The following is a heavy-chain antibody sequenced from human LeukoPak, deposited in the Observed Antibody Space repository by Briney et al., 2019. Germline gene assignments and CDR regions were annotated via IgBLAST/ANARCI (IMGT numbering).Heavy chain of an antibody. CDR3: ARDKVVGASYFDY. D-gene: IGHD1-26*01. CDR1: GFMLSSTW. CDR2: INSDATST. J-gene: IGHJ4*02. Sequence: PGGSLRLSCAASGFMLSSTWMHWVRQAPGKGLVWVSRINSDATSTSYADSVKGRFTISRDNAKNSLYLQMNSLRAEDTAVYYCARDKVVGASYFDYWGQGTLVTVSS. V-gene: IGHV3-74*01.